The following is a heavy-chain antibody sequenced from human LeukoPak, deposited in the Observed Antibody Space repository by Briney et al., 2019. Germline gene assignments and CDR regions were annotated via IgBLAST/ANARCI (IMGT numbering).Heavy chain of an antibody. J-gene: IGHJ5*02. V-gene: IGHV4-39*07. Sequence: PSETLSLTCTVSGGSISSSGSYWGWIRQPPGKGLEWIGSVYYSGNTYNPSLKSRVTISVDTSKNQFSLNLTSVNAADTAIYYCARVMAARREDLNWFDPWGQGTLVTVSS. CDR3: ARVMAARREDLNWFDP. CDR1: GGSISSSGSY. D-gene: IGHD6-6*01. CDR2: VYYSGNT.